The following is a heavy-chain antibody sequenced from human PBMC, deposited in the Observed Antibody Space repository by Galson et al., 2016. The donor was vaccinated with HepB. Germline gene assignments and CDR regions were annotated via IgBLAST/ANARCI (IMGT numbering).Heavy chain of an antibody. J-gene: IGHJ6*03. D-gene: IGHD3-3*01. V-gene: IGHV3-7*03. CDR1: GFNFSTYW. CDR2: IKQDGSEK. Sequence: SLRLSCAVSGFNFSTYWMTWVRQAPGKGLEWVANIKQDGSEKYYVDSVKGRFTISRDNGKNSLYLQLNSLTVEDTAVYYCARELADYGFTYLHYYYVDVWGKGTTVTVSS. CDR3: ARELADYGFTYLHYYYVDV.